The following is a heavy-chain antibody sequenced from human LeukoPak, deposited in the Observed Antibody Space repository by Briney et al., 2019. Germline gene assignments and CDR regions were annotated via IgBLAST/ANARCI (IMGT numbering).Heavy chain of an antibody. CDR3: ANTGSSVAAGHASD. CDR1: GASFSGGPYS. D-gene: IGHD2-8*02. J-gene: IGHJ4*02. CDR2: VSYGGST. Sequence: SETLSLTCTVSGASFSGGPYSWGWLRQPPGKGLECIGGVSYGGSTYHNPSLKIRVSMSLDTSRNQVSLNLASLTAADTAVYYCANTGSSVAAGHASDWGQGTLVTVSS. V-gene: IGHV4-39*07.